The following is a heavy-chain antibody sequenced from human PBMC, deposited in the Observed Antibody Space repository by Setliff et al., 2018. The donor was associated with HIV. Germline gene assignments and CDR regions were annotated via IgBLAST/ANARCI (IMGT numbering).Heavy chain of an antibody. CDR2: INQSGGI. Sequence: PSETLSLTCAVSGGSFSGYYWSWIRQPPGKGLEWIGEINQSGGINYNPSLKSRVTISIDTFKNQFSMKLYSVTAADTAVYYCATVSGYDLFMGAFDIWGQGTMVTVSS. CDR1: GGSFSGYY. D-gene: IGHD5-12*01. V-gene: IGHV4-34*01. CDR3: ATVSGYDLFMGAFDI. J-gene: IGHJ3*02.